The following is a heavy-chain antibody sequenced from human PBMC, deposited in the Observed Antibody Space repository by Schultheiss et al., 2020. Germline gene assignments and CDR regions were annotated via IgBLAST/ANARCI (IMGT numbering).Heavy chain of an antibody. CDR1: GAPISSYY. J-gene: IGHJ4*02. CDR3: ARLSGTYGRDCDY. CDR2: VYYSGST. Sequence: SETLSLTCIVSGAPISSYYWSWIRQPPGKGLEWIGYVYYSGSTNYNPSLKSRVTISVDTSKNQFSLKLSSVTAADTAVYFCARLSGTYGRDCDYWGQGTLVTVSS. V-gene: IGHV4-59*08. D-gene: IGHD1-26*01.